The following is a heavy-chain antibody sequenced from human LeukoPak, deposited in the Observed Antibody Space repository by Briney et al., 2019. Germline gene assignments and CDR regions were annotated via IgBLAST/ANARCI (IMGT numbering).Heavy chain of an antibody. Sequence: GGSLRLSCAASGFTFSSYAMSWVRQAPGKGLERVSAISGSGGSTYYADSVKGRFTISRDNSKDTLYLQMNSLRAEDTAVYFCAREQSGSGGWYTVDYWGQGTLVTVSS. CDR3: AREQSGSGGWYTVDY. V-gene: IGHV3-23*01. D-gene: IGHD6-19*01. CDR1: GFTFSSYA. CDR2: ISGSGGST. J-gene: IGHJ4*02.